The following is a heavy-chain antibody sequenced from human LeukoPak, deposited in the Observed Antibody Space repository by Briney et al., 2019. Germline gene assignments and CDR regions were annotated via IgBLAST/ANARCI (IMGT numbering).Heavy chain of an antibody. CDR2: IYYSGST. D-gene: IGHD3-16*01. CDR3: ARHYGP. CDR1: GGSVSNDNCY. Sequence: PSETLSLTCTVSGGSVSNDNCYWVWIRQPPGKGLEWIGNIYYSGSTNYNPSLKSRVTMSVDTSKNQFSLKLNSVTAADTAVYYCARHYGPWGQGTLVTVSS. V-gene: IGHV4-61*01. J-gene: IGHJ5*02.